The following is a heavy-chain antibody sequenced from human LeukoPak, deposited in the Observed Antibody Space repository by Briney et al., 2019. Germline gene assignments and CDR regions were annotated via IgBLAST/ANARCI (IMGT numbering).Heavy chain of an antibody. CDR1: GGSISSYY. J-gene: IGHJ5*02. V-gene: IGHV4-34*01. CDR3: ARGRGNMIS. Sequence: TSETLSLTCTVSGGSISSYYWSWIRQPPGKGLEWIGEINHSGSTNYNPSLKSRVTISVDTSKNQFSLKLSSVTAADTAVYYCARGRGNMISWGQGTLVTVSS. CDR2: INHSGST. D-gene: IGHD2/OR15-2a*01.